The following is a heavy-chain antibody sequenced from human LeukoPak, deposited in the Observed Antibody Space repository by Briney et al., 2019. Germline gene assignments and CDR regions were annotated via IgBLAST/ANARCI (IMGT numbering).Heavy chain of an antibody. CDR2: ISWNSGSI. Sequence: GRSLRLSCAASGFTFDDYAMHWVRQAPGKGLEWVSGISWNSGSIGYADSVKGRFTISRDNAKNSLYLQMNSLRAEDTALYYCAKDMGPSTIAAAGIGYWGQGTLVTVSS. J-gene: IGHJ4*02. CDR3: AKDMGPSTIAAAGIGY. CDR1: GFTFDDYA. V-gene: IGHV3-9*01. D-gene: IGHD6-13*01.